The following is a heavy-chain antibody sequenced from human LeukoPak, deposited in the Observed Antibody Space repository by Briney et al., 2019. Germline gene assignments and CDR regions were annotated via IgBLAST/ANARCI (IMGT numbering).Heavy chain of an antibody. CDR3: ASARRGWELKDC. CDR1: GFTFSSYA. V-gene: IGHV3-23*01. J-gene: IGHJ4*02. Sequence: GGSLRLSCTASGFTFSSYAMSWVRQAPGKGLEWVSAISGSGSSTYFADSVKGRFTLSRDNSKNTLYLQMNSLRAEDTAVYYCASARRGWELKDCWGQGTLVTVSS. D-gene: IGHD1-26*01. CDR2: ISGSGSST.